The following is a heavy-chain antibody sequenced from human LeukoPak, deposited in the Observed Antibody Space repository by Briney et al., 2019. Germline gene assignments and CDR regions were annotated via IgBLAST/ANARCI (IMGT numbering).Heavy chain of an antibody. CDR2: ITGRGTNT. Sequence: GGSLRLSCAASGFTFSDYYMTWIRQAPGKGLEWVSYITGRGTNTNYADSVKGRFTISRDNAKNSLYLQMNSLRAEDTAVYYCARRESSGWYWVYWGQGTLVTVSS. CDR3: ARRESSGWYWVY. V-gene: IGHV3-11*03. CDR1: GFTFSDYY. D-gene: IGHD6-19*01. J-gene: IGHJ4*02.